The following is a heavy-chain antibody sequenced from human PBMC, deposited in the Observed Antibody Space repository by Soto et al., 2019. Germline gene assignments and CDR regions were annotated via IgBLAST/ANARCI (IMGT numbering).Heavy chain of an antibody. CDR3: AHKTVRVMGHDWFDP. V-gene: IGHV2-5*02. Sequence: QITLKESGPTLVKPTQTLTLTCTFSGFSLTTSGVGVGWIRQPPGKALEWLALIYWDNVKRYSPSLQSRLTTTKNPSQNQVVLTMTNVDPVDTATYYCAHKTVRVMGHDWFDPSGQGTLVTVSS. J-gene: IGHJ5*02. CDR1: GFSLTTSGVG. D-gene: IGHD2-8*01. CDR2: IYWDNVK.